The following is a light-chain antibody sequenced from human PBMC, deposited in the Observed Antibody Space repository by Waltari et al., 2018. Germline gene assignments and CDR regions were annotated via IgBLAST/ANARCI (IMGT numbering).Light chain of an antibody. Sequence: EIVLTQSPGTLSLSPGESATLSCRASQSVTSSHLAWYQQKPGQAPRRLIYGASSRATASPDRFSGSGSGTDFTLTISRLEAEDFAVYYCQQYGSSPRTFGQGTKVEIK. CDR1: QSVTSSH. CDR2: GAS. CDR3: QQYGSSPRT. V-gene: IGKV3-20*01. J-gene: IGKJ1*01.